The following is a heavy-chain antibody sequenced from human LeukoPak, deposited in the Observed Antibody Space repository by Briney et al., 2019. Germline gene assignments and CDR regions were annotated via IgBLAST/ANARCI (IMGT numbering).Heavy chain of an antibody. Sequence: GGSLRLSCSASGFTFNTFPMHWVRQAPGKGLEWVAVIWYDGSNKYYADSVKGRFTISRDNSKNTLYLQMNSLRAEDTAVYYCARDSGSGSYYLDYWGQGTLVTVSS. V-gene: IGHV3-33*08. CDR2: IWYDGSNK. CDR3: ARDSGSGSYYLDY. J-gene: IGHJ4*02. D-gene: IGHD3-10*01. CDR1: GFTFNTFP.